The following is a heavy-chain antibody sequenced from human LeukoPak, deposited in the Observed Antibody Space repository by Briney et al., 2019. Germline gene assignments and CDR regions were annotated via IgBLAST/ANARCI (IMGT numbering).Heavy chain of an antibody. CDR2: IYYPGST. CDR1: GGSISSYY. D-gene: IGHD1-26*01. J-gene: IGHJ5*02. V-gene: IGHV4-59*05. CDR3: AGHPGGYHSWSAP. Sequence: SETLSLTCTVSGGSISSYYWSWIRQPPGRGLEWMGGIYYPGSTYCKPSLKSRLTISIDTSNNQFFLKLTSETAEDTAVYYCAGHPGGYHSWSAPGGQGPLVTVSS.